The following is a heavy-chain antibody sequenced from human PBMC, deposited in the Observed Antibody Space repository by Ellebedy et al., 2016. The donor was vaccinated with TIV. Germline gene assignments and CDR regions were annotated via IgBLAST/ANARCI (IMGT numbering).Heavy chain of an antibody. Sequence: PGGSLRLSCAASGFAFSTYAMHWLRQAPGKGLEWVAVISNDESGKHYEDSVKGRFTISRDNSKNTLDLEMNSLRAEDTAVYYCAKGGFDRSGYFAPPVEYWGQGTLVTVSS. CDR1: GFAFSTYA. CDR3: AKGGFDRSGYFAPPVEY. J-gene: IGHJ4*02. V-gene: IGHV3-30*18. D-gene: IGHD3-22*01. CDR2: ISNDESGK.